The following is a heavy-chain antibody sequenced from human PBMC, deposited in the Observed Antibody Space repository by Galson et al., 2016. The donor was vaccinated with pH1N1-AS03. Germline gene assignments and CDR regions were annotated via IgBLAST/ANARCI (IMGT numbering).Heavy chain of an antibody. CDR2: IYYRGRA. D-gene: IGHD1-1*01. J-gene: IGHJ4*02. V-gene: IGHV4-59*01. CDR1: GGRINNYS. Sequence: SETLSLTCTVSGGRINNYSWSWIRQPPGKGLEWIGYIYYRGRADYNPSLKSRVSISIDTSKNQFSLTLTSVTAADTAIYYCARERHWNGEIDFWGQGTLVTVSS. CDR3: ARERHWNGEIDF.